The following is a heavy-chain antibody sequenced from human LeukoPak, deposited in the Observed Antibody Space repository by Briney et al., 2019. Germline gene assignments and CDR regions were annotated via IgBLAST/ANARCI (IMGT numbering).Heavy chain of an antibody. V-gene: IGHV3-15*01. CDR3: TTVMITFGGVIPNY. CDR1: GFTFSNAW. CDR2: IKSKTDGGTA. J-gene: IGHJ4*02. Sequence: GGSLRLSCAASGFTFSNAWMNWVRQAPGKGLEWVGRIKSKTDGGTADYAAPVKGRFTISRDDSKTALYLQMNDLKTEDTAVYYCTTVMITFGGVIPNYWGQGTLVTVSS. D-gene: IGHD3-16*02.